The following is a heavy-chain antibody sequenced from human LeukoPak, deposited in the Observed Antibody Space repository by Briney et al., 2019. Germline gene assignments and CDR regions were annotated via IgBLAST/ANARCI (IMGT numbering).Heavy chain of an antibody. CDR1: GFTFSSCD. D-gene: IGHD3-22*01. CDR3: ARERQGDSSGYDAFDI. CDR2: IYSGGST. J-gene: IGHJ3*02. V-gene: IGHV3-66*01. Sequence: PGGSLRLSCAASGFTFSSCDMNWVGQAPGKGLEWVSVIYSGGSTYYADSVKGRFTLSRDNSKNTLFLQMNSLRAEDTAVYYCARERQGDSSGYDAFDIWGQGTMVTVSS.